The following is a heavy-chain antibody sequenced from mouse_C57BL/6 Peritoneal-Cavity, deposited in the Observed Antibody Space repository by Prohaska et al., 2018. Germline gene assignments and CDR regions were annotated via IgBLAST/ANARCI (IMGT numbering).Heavy chain of an antibody. J-gene: IGHJ3*01. CDR2: IRLKSDNYAT. Sequence: EVKLEESGGGLVQPGGSMKLSCVASGFTFSNYWMNWVRQSPEKGLEWVAQIRLKSDNYATHYAESVKGRFTISRDDSKRSVYLQMNNLRAEDTGIYYCTGTYYSNSGFDYWGQGTLVTVSA. V-gene: IGHV6-3*01. D-gene: IGHD2-5*01. CDR1: GFTFSNYW. CDR3: TGTYYSNSGFDY.